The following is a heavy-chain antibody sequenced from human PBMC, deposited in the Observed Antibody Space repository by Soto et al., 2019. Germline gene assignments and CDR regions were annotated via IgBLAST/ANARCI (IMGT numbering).Heavy chain of an antibody. J-gene: IGHJ4*02. CDR3: AKDPQIRHDYGDWTYYFDY. D-gene: IGHD4-17*01. V-gene: IGHV3-74*01. Sequence: GGSLRLSCAASGFTFTNYWMHWVRQAPGRGLVWVSRINSDGSSRFYADSVKGRFTISRDNSKNTLYLQMNSLRAEDTAVYYCAKDPQIRHDYGDWTYYFDYWGQGTLVTVSS. CDR2: INSDGSSR. CDR1: GFTFTNYW.